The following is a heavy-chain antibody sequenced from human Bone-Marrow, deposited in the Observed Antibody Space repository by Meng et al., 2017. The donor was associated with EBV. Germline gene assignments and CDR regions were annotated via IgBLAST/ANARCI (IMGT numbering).Heavy chain of an antibody. J-gene: IGHJ5*02. Sequence: QVQAVQAGAEVKKPGSLGKGAGKGSVGTFRSYGISWVRQAPGQGLEWMGGIIPIFGTANYAQKFQGRVTITADESTSTAYMGLSSLRSEDTAVYYCARKGGLGGWFDPWGQGTLVTVSS. V-gene: IGHV1-69*01. CDR3: ARKGGLGGWFDP. CDR1: VGTFRSYG. CDR2: IIPIFGTA. D-gene: IGHD3-16*01.